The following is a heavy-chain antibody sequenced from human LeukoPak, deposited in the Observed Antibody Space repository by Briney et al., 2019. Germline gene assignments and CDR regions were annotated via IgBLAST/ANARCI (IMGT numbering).Heavy chain of an antibody. CDR3: AKKTSGGAAVAGTDY. CDR1: GFTFSSYA. V-gene: IGHV3-30*18. Sequence: GGSLRLPCAASGFTFSSYAMHWVRQAPGKGLEWVAVISSDGSLYYYADAVKGRFTISRDNSKNTLYLQMNSLRPEDTAVYYCAKKTSGGAAVAGTDYWGQGTLVTVSS. J-gene: IGHJ4*02. CDR2: ISSDGSLY. D-gene: IGHD6-19*01.